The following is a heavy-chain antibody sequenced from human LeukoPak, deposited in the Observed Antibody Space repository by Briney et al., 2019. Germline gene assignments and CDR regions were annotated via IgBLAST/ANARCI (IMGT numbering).Heavy chain of an antibody. CDR3: ARAGGIIEFFDL. Sequence: ASVKVSCKASGYNFTTKYIHWVRQAPGQGLDWMGMIIPGGGRTTFPQKFQGRVTMTRDTSTSTVYMELSGLRSEDTALYYCARAGGIIEFFDLWGRGTLVTVS. J-gene: IGHJ2*01. D-gene: IGHD3-16*02. CDR2: IIPGGGRT. CDR1: GYNFTTKY. V-gene: IGHV1-46*01.